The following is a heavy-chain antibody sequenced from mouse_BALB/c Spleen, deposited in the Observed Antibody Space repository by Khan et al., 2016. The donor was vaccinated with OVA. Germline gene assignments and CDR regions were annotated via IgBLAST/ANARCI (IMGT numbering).Heavy chain of an antibody. V-gene: IGHV3-2*02. CDR3: ASELGRYYAMDY. CDR1: GYSITSDYA. CDR2: ISYSGRT. D-gene: IGHD4-1*01. Sequence: EVKLEESGPGLVKPSQSLSLTCTVTGYSITSDYAWNWIRQFPGNKLEWMGYISYSGRTTSNPSLKSRISITRETSKNQFFLQLNSVTTEDTATYYCASELGRYYAMDYWGQGTSVTVSS. J-gene: IGHJ4*01.